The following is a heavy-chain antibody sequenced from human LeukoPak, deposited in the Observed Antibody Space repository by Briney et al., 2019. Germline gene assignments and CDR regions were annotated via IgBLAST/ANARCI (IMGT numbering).Heavy chain of an antibody. J-gene: IGHJ4*02. CDR2: ISYDGSNK. Sequence: GRSLRLSCAASGFTFSSYAMHWVRQAPGKGLEWVAVISYDGSNKYYADSVKGRFTISRDNAKNSLYLQMNSLRAEDTAVYYCARDLKYYGSGSYGDYWGQGTLVTVSS. CDR1: GFTFSSYA. CDR3: ARDLKYYGSGSYGDY. D-gene: IGHD3-10*01. V-gene: IGHV3-30-3*01.